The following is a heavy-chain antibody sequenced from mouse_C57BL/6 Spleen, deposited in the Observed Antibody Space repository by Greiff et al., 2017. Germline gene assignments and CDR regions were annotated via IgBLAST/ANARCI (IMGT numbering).Heavy chain of an antibody. CDR1: GFSLSTFGMG. J-gene: IGHJ1*03. D-gene: IGHD2-5*01. V-gene: IGHV8-8*01. Sequence: QVTLKVCGPGILQPSQTLSLTCSFSGFSLSTFGMGVGWIRQPSGKGLEWLAHIWWDDDKYYNPALKSRLTISKDTSKNQVFLKIANVDTADTATYYCARIEGPSNYGGWYFDVWGTGTTVTVSS. CDR3: ARIEGPSNYGGWYFDV. CDR2: IWWDDDK.